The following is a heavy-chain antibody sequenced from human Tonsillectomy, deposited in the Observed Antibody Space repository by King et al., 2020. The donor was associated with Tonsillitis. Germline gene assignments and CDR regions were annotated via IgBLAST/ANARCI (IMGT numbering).Heavy chain of an antibody. Sequence: VQLVESGGGLVQPGGSLRLSCAASGFTFSDYWMHWVRQAPGKGLVWVSRINSDGSSTNYADSVQGRFTISRDNAKNTLYLQMNSLRAEDTAVYYCASPGGHEGDAFDIWGQGTMVTVSS. CDR3: ASPGGHEGDAFDI. CDR2: INSDGSST. D-gene: IGHD3-10*01. V-gene: IGHV3-74*01. CDR1: GFTFSDYW. J-gene: IGHJ3*02.